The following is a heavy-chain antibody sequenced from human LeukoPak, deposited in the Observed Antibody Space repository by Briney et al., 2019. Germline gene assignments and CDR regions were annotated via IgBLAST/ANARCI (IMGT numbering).Heavy chain of an antibody. CDR3: ARRERRYHYYFDY. CDR1: GGSISSYY. Sequence: SETLSPTCTVSGGSISSYYWSWIRQPPGKGLEWIGYIYYSGSTNYNPSLKSRVTISVDTSKNQFSLKLSSVTAADTAVYYCARRERRYHYYFDYWGQGTLVTVSS. CDR2: IYYSGST. D-gene: IGHD1-1*01. J-gene: IGHJ4*02. V-gene: IGHV4-59*12.